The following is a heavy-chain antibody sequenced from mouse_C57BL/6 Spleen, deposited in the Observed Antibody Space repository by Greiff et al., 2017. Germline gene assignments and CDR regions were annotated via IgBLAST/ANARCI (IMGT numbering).Heavy chain of an antibody. V-gene: IGHV2-2*01. Sequence: QVQLQQSGPGLVQPSQSLSITCTVTGFSLTSYGVHWFRQSLGKGLVWLGVIWSGGSTDYNAAFISRLSISKDNSKSQVFFKMNSLLADDTAIYYCAKGIGSSFFAYWGQGTLVTVSA. CDR2: IWSGGST. CDR1: GFSLTSYG. J-gene: IGHJ3*01. D-gene: IGHD1-1*01. CDR3: AKGIGSSFFAY.